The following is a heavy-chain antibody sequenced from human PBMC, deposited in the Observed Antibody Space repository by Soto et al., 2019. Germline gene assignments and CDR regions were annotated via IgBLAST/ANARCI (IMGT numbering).Heavy chain of an antibody. Sequence: QLQLRESGPGLVKPSETLSLTCSVYGASITGTTYYWGWIRQPPGKGLEWIGSIYHSGNAYYKASLKSRLTISVDTSKNQFSLGLTSVTAADTAVYYCAREIQLGVDSQSDYWGQGILVTVSS. V-gene: IGHV4-39*02. CDR1: GASITGTTYY. CDR2: IYHSGNA. D-gene: IGHD1-1*01. CDR3: AREIQLGVDSQSDY. J-gene: IGHJ4*02.